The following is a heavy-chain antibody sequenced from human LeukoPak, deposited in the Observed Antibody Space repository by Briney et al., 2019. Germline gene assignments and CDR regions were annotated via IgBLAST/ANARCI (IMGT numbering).Heavy chain of an antibody. Sequence: GGSLRLSCAPSGFTFSSYAMTWVRQAPGKGLEWISGISGSGTGTYYADSVKGRFTISRDNSKNTLYLQMNSLRAEDTAVYYCARGPSGYHNTGGQGTLVTVSS. CDR2: ISGSGTGT. D-gene: IGHD5-12*01. CDR1: GFTFSSYA. J-gene: IGHJ4*02. CDR3: ARGPSGYHNT. V-gene: IGHV3-23*01.